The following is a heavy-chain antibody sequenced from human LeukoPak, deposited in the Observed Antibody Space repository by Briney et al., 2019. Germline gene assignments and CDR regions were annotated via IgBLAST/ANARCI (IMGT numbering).Heavy chain of an antibody. V-gene: IGHV3-30*04. CDR3: ARDYTYGSGCPDY. CDR1: GFTFSSYA. CDR2: ISYDGSSK. Sequence: PGRSLRLSCAASGFTFSSYAMHWVRQAPGKGLEWVAVISYDGSSKYYADSVKGRFTISRDNSKNTLYLQMNGLRAEDTAVYYCARDYTYGSGCPDYWGQGTQVTVSS. J-gene: IGHJ4*02. D-gene: IGHD6-19*01.